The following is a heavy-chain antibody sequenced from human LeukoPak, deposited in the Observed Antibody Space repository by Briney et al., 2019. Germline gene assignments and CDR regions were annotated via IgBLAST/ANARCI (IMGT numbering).Heavy chain of an antibody. D-gene: IGHD3-16*02. CDR2: ISSGGTPT. CDR3: ARDQPYDYVWGSYRLGAFDI. V-gene: IGHV3-11*01. J-gene: IGHJ4*02. CDR1: GFTFSHFF. Sequence: GGSLRLSCAASGFTFSHFFMNWIRQAPGKGLECVSYISSGGTPTYYADSVKGRFTISRDDAKNSLYLHMNSLRAEDTAVYYCARDQPYDYVWGSYRLGAFDIWGQGTLVTVSS.